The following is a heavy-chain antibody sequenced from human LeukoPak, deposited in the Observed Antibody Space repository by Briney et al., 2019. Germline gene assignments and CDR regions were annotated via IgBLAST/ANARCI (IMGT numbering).Heavy chain of an antibody. CDR2: ITGRGDNT. J-gene: IGHJ4*02. D-gene: IGHD1-26*01. CDR1: GFIFGSSA. V-gene: IGHV3-23*01. Sequence: GGSLRLSCAASGFIFGSSAMSWLRQAPGKGLQWDSTITGRGDNTYYADSLKGRFSISRDNSKDTLYLLMNSLSADDTATYYCAKDHVGTITLRYFDSWGQGTLVTVSS. CDR3: AKDHVGTITLRYFDS.